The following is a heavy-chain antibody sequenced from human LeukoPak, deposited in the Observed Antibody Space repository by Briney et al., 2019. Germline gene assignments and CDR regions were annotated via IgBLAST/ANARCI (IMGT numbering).Heavy chain of an antibody. CDR1: GFRFNTYW. CDR3: ARDTLGEGEDANYAVYYFDY. J-gene: IGHJ4*02. D-gene: IGHD4/OR15-4a*01. V-gene: IGHV3-7*01. CDR2: IKQDGNEK. Sequence: GGSLRLSCAASGFRFNTYWMSWVRQAPGKGLEWVANIKQDGNEKYYADSVKGRFTIPRDNGKNSLDLQMNSLRADDTAVYYCARDTLGEGEDANYAVYYFDYWGQGTVVTVSS.